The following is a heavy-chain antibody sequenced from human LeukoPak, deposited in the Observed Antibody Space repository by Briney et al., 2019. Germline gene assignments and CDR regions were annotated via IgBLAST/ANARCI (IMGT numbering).Heavy chain of an antibody. CDR3: AGRGSHDSSGYSLDNWSDP. D-gene: IGHD3-22*01. V-gene: IGHV4-4*07. Sequence: SETLSLTCTVSGGSISGYYWSWIRQPAGKGLEWIGRIYTSGSTNYNPSLKSRVTMSVDTSKKQFSLKLISVTAADTAVYYCAGRGSHDSSGYSLDNWSDPWAREPWSPSPQ. CDR1: GGSISGYY. CDR2: IYTSGST. J-gene: IGHJ5*02.